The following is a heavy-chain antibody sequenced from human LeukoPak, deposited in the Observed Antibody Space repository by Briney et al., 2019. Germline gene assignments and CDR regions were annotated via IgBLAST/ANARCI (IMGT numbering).Heavy chain of an antibody. D-gene: IGHD4-17*01. V-gene: IGHV3-23*01. CDR3: AKDVYGDYGGLDY. CDR1: GFPFSTYS. CDR2: IRGSDGST. J-gene: IGHJ4*02. Sequence: HPGGSLRLSCAASGFPFSTYSMSWVRQPPGKGLEWVSSIRGSDGSTYYADSVKGRFAISRDNSKNTLYLQMNSLRAEDTAVYYCAKDVYGDYGGLDYWCQGTLVTVSS.